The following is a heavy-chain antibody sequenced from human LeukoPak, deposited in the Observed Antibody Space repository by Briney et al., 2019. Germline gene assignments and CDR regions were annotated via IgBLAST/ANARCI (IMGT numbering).Heavy chain of an antibody. J-gene: IGHJ4*02. CDR2: IKNDGSST. D-gene: IGHD2-2*01. Sequence: GGSLRLSCAASRFIFSTFRMHWVRQAPGKGLVWVSHIKNDGSSTSYAGSVKGRFTISRDNAKNTVYLQMNNLRAEDTAVYYCVSFYETYWGRGTLVTVSS. CDR1: RFIFSTFR. V-gene: IGHV3-74*01. CDR3: VSFYETY.